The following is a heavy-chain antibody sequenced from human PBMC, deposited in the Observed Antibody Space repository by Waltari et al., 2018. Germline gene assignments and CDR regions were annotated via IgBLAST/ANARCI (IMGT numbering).Heavy chain of an antibody. CDR2: IYYSGST. Sequence: RLQLQESGPGLVKPSETLSLTCTVSGGSISSSSYYWGWIRQPPGKGLEWIGIIYYSGSTYYNPSLKSRVTISVDTSKNQFSLKLSSVTAADTAVYYCARDSTTPGNWFDPWGQGTLVTVSS. CDR3: ARDSTTPGNWFDP. D-gene: IGHD4-17*01. J-gene: IGHJ5*02. CDR1: GGSISSSSYY. V-gene: IGHV4-39*06.